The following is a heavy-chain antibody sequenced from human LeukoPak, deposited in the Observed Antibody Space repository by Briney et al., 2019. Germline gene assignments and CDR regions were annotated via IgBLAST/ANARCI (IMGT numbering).Heavy chain of an antibody. CDR2: ISAYNGNT. D-gene: IGHD1-26*01. CDR3: AREKWELPYNWFDP. J-gene: IGHJ5*02. V-gene: IGHV1-18*01. Sequence: ASVKVSCKASGGTFTSYGISWVRQAPGQGLEWMGWISAYNGNTNYAQKLQGRVTMTTDTSTSTAYMELRSLRSDDTAVYYCAREKWELPYNWFDPWGQGTLVTVSS. CDR1: GGTFTSYG.